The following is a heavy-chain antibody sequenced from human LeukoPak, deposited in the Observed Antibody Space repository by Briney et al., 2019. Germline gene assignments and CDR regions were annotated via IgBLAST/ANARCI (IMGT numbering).Heavy chain of an antibody. V-gene: IGHV3-21*01. CDR3: ARMDIVVVPAENHFDY. CDR2: ISSSSSYI. CDR1: GFTFSSYS. D-gene: IGHD2-2*03. Sequence: GGFLRLSCAASGFTFSSYSMNWVRQAPGKGLEWVSSISSSSSYIYYADSVKGRFTISRDNAKNSLYLQMNSLRAEDTAVYYCARMDIVVVPAENHFDYWGQGTLVTVSS. J-gene: IGHJ4*02.